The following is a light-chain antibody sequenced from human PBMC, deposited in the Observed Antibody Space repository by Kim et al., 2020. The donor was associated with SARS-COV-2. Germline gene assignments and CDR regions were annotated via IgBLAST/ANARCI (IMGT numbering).Light chain of an antibody. Sequence: PGKTLTISCTVSIVRYPGNCLLSCQRRPGIGPATLTYEENQRPSGVPDRFSGSIDSSSNSASLTISGLKTEDEADYYCQSYNSSNLFGGGTQLTVL. CDR3: QSYNSSNL. J-gene: IGLJ3*02. CDR2: EEN. V-gene: IGLV6-57*02. CDR1: IVRYPGNC.